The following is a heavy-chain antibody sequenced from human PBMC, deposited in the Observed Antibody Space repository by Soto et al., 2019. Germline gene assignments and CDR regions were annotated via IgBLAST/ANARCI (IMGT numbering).Heavy chain of an antibody. D-gene: IGHD6-13*01. CDR2: IYHSGST. Sequence: PSETLSLTCAVSGGSISSGGYSWSWIRQPPGKGLEWIGYIYHSGSTYYNPSLKSRVTISVDRSKNQFSLKLSSVTAADTAVYYCDRDLAAAGQNWFDPWGQGNMVTVYS. CDR1: GGSISSGGYS. J-gene: IGHJ5*02. V-gene: IGHV4-30-2*01. CDR3: DRDLAAAGQNWFDP.